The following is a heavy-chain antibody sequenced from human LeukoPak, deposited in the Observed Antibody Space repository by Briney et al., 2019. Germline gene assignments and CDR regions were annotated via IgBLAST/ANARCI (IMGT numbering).Heavy chain of an antibody. D-gene: IGHD3-3*01. V-gene: IGHV1-2*02. J-gene: IGHJ5*02. Sequence: ASVKVSCKASGYTFTGYYIHWVRQAPGQELEWMGWISPDSGGTNYAQKFQGRVTMTGDTSISTAYMELSRLRSDDTAVYYCAREVTIFGVVTAWGQGTLVTVSS. CDR2: ISPDSGGT. CDR3: AREVTIFGVVTA. CDR1: GYTFTGYY.